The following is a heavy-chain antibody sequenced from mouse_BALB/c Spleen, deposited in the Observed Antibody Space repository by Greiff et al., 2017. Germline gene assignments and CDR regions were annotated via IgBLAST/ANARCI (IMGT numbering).Heavy chain of an antibody. V-gene: IGHV1-7*01. CDR2: INPSTGYT. CDR1: GYTFTSYW. D-gene: IGHD3-2*01. CDR3: ARGLDSSGPGFAY. Sequence: LQESGAELAKPGASVKMSCKASGYTFTSYWMHWVKQRPGQGLEWIGYINPSTGYTEYNQKFKDKATLTADKSSSTAYMQLSSLTSEDSAVYYCARGLDSSGPGFAYWGQGTLVTVSA. J-gene: IGHJ3*01.